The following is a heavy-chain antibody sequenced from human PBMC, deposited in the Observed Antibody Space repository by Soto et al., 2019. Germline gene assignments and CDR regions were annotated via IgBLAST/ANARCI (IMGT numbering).Heavy chain of an antibody. CDR2: IYPGDSDT. CDR3: ARQPDYDFWSGYYTSPNDAFDI. V-gene: IGHV5-51*01. D-gene: IGHD3-3*01. J-gene: IGHJ3*02. CDR1: GYSFTSYW. Sequence: PGESLKISCKGSGYSFTSYWIGWVRQMPGKGLEWMGIIYPGDSDTRYSPSFQGQVTISADKSISTAYLQWSSLKASDTAMYYCARQPDYDFWSGYYTSPNDAFDIWGQGTMVTVSS.